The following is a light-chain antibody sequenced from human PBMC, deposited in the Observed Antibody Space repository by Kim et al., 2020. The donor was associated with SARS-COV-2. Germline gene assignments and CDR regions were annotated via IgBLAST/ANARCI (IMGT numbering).Light chain of an antibody. CDR3: QQYDRPPYT. V-gene: IGKV3-20*01. Sequence: EIVLTQSPGTLSLSPGERATLSCRASQSVAPNHLAWFQQKPGQAPRLLIYGTSSRATGIPDRFSTSESGTDFTLTISRQEPEDFAVYFCQQYDRPPYTFGQGTKLEI. CDR2: GTS. J-gene: IGKJ2*01. CDR1: QSVAPNH.